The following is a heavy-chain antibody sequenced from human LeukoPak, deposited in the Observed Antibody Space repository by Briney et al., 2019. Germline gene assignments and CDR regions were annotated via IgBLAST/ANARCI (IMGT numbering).Heavy chain of an antibody. CDR1: GFTFSGYW. V-gene: IGHV3-7*01. Sequence: PGGSLRLSCAASGFTFSGYWMSWVRQAPGTGLEWVANIKQDGSEKYYVDSVKGRFTISRDNAKNSLYLQMNNLRVEDTAVYYCARAPPGGSRYGEDYYHYMDVWGKGTTVTVSS. CDR2: IKQDGSEK. CDR3: ARAPPGGSRYGEDYYHYMDV. D-gene: IGHD5-18*01. J-gene: IGHJ6*03.